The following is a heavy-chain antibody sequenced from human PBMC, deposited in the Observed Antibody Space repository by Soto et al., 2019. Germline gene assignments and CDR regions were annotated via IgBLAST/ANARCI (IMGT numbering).Heavy chain of an antibody. V-gene: IGHV5-51*01. Sequence: GESLKISCKAFGYSFTSYWIGWVRQMPGKGLEWMGIIYPGDSDTKYSPSFQGHVTISADKSISTAYLQWSSLKASDTAMYCCATTPTLIAATGTSYYYGMDVWGQGTTVTVSS. CDR1: GYSFTSYW. J-gene: IGHJ6*02. CDR3: ATTPTLIAATGTSYYYGMDV. CDR2: IYPGDSDT. D-gene: IGHD6-13*01.